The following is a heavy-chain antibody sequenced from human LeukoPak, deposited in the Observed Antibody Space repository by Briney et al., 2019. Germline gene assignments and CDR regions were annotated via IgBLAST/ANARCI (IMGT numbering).Heavy chain of an antibody. CDR2: ISSSSSFI. Sequence: GGSLRLSCAASGFTFSRYSMNWVRQAPGKGLEWVSSISSSSSFIYYADSVKDRFTISRDNAKNSLYLQMNSLRAEDTAVYYCARDPPLGSCSTISCPHLDYWGQGTLVTVSS. CDR3: ARDPPLGSCSTISCPHLDY. V-gene: IGHV3-21*01. D-gene: IGHD2-2*01. CDR1: GFTFSRYS. J-gene: IGHJ4*02.